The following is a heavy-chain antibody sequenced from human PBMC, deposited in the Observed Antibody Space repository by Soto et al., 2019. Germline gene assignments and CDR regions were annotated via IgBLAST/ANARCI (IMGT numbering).Heavy chain of an antibody. CDR1: GFTFSGYY. Sequence: PGGSXRLSCAASGFTFSGYYMFWVRQAPGKGLVWVSHIKGDGSVTYYAXXXXXXXXXXXXNANNMLYLQMNSLIAEDTAVYYCTRDPRNKGLDPWGQGTMVTVSS. CDR3: TRDPRNKGLDP. V-gene: IGHV3-74*01. CDR2: IKGDGSVT. J-gene: IGHJ5*02.